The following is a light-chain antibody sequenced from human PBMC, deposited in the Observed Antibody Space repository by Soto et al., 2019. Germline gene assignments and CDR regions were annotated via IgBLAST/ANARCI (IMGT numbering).Light chain of an antibody. Sequence: EIVLTQSPATLSLSPGERATLSCRASQSVSSKLAWYQQKPGQAPRLLIYDASNRATGIPARFSGSGSGTDFTLTISSLEPEDFGVYYCQQRSNWPLTFGGGTKVEIK. J-gene: IGKJ4*01. CDR3: QQRSNWPLT. V-gene: IGKV3-11*01. CDR2: DAS. CDR1: QSVSSK.